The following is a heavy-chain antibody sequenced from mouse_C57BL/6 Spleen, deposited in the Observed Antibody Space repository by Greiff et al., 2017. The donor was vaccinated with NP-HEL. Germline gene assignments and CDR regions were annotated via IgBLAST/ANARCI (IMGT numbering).Heavy chain of an antibody. J-gene: IGHJ3*01. Sequence: QVQLQQPGAELVRPGSSVKLSCKASGSTFTSSWLHWVKQRPIQGLEWIGNIDPSDSETHSNQKFKDKATLTVDKSSSTADMQLSSLTSEDSAVYYWARSELAWLAYWGQGTLVTVSA. CDR3: ARSELAWLAY. CDR2: IDPSDSET. CDR1: GSTFTSSW. V-gene: IGHV1-52*01.